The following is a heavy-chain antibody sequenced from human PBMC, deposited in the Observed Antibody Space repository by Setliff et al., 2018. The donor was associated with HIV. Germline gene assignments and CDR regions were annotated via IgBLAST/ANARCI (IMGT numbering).Heavy chain of an antibody. J-gene: IGHJ4*02. D-gene: IGHD3-10*01. CDR1: GGSISSSNW. V-gene: IGHV4-4*02. CDR3: ARGNYYNMWADPFDY. Sequence: SETLSLTCAVSGGSISSSNWWSWVRQPPGKGLEWIGEIYHGGSTNYNPSLKSRVTISVDKSKNQFSLNVTSVTAADTAVYYCARGNYYNMWADPFDYWGQGT. CDR2: IYHGGST.